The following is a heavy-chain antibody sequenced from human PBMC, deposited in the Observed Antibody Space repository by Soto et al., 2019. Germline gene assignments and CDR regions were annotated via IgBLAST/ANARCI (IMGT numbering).Heavy chain of an antibody. D-gene: IGHD3-3*01. Sequence: PSETRSLTCTVSGGSFKSGSYSWSWIRQPPGKGLEWIGYVYHTGRTSYNPPLKSRVSISMDTSKNQFSLNLDSVTAADTAVYFCARDFAYFDSWGQGTLVTVSS. J-gene: IGHJ4*02. V-gene: IGHV4-61*01. CDR2: VYHTGRT. CDR3: ARDFAYFDS. CDR1: GGSFKSGSYS.